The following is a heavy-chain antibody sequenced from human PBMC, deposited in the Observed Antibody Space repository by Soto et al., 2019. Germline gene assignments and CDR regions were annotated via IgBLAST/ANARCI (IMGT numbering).Heavy chain of an antibody. J-gene: IGHJ4*02. V-gene: IGHV4-59*01. CDR1: GVSISSYY. Sequence: QVQLQESGPGLVKPSETLSLTCTVYGVSISSYYWRWIRQPPGKGLECIGYIYYSGSTNYNPSLKSRVSTSVDTSKNQFSLKLSSVTAADTAVYYCARRYGGNFDYWGQGTLVTVSS. CDR3: ARRYGGNFDY. D-gene: IGHD1-26*01. CDR2: IYYSGST.